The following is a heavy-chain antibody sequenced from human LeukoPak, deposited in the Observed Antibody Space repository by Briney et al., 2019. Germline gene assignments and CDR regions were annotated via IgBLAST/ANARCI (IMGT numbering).Heavy chain of an antibody. D-gene: IGHD1-26*01. Sequence: ASVRVSCQASANTFTNYGVNWVRQAPGQRPEWMGWFSPYNGDTKHAPKLKGRVTLTVDTLTSTAYMELSSLRSEDTAVYYCARGGSGSYSRLDYWGQGTLVTVSS. CDR3: ARGGSGSYSRLDY. V-gene: IGHV1-18*01. CDR2: FSPYNGDT. CDR1: ANTFTNYG. J-gene: IGHJ4*02.